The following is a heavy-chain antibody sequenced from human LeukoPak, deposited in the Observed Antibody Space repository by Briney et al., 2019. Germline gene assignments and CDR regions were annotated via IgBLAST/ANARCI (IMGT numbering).Heavy chain of an antibody. CDR2: ISAYNGNT. V-gene: IGHV1-18*04. CDR3: AREWYYGELNY. Sequence: GESLKISCKGSGYSFTSYWIGWVRQMPGKGLEWMGWISAYNGNTNYAQKLQGRVTMTTDTSTSTAYMELRSLRSDDTAVYYCAREWYYGELNYWGQGTLVTVSS. CDR1: GYSFTSYW. D-gene: IGHD4-17*01. J-gene: IGHJ4*02.